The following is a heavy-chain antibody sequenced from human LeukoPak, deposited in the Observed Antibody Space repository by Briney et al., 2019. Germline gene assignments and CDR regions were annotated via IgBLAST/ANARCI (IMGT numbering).Heavy chain of an antibody. V-gene: IGHV3-11*06. CDR3: ARDGTTGYPYYYDSSGYAFDI. Sequence: SGGSLRLSCAASGFTFSDYYMSWIRQAPGKGLEWVSSISSSSSYIYYADSVKGRFTISRDNAKNSLYLQMNSLRAEDTAVYYCARDGTTGYPYYYDSSGYAFDIWGQGTMVTVSS. CDR2: ISSSSSYI. J-gene: IGHJ3*02. D-gene: IGHD3-22*01. CDR1: GFTFSDYY.